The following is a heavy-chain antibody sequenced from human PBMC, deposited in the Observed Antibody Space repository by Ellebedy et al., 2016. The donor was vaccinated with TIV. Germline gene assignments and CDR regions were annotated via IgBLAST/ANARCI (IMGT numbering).Heavy chain of an antibody. V-gene: IGHV3-30*18. CDR2: ISYDGSNK. J-gene: IGHJ6*02. D-gene: IGHD5-18*01. CDR1: GFTFSSYG. CDR3: AKGDTSMVAYYYGIDI. Sequence: PGGSLRLSCAVSGFTFSSYGMHWVRQAPGKGLEWAAIISYDGSNKYYGDSVKGRFTISRDNSKNRLYLQMNSLRAEDTAVYYCAKGDTSMVAYYYGIDIWGQGTTVTVSS.